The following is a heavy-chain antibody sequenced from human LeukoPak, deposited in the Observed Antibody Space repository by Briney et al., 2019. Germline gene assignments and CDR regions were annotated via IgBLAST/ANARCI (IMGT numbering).Heavy chain of an antibody. Sequence: GGSLRLSCAASGFIFSGYGMHWVRQAPGKGLEWVSFIRYDGSDKYYTDSVKGRFTVSRDNSKNTVYLQMNSLRTEDTAVYYCAKDGAXSQGDWGQGTLVTVSA. D-gene: IGHD3-16*01. CDR3: AKDGAXSQGD. J-gene: IGHJ4*02. CDR2: IRYDGSDK. V-gene: IGHV3-30*02. CDR1: GFIFSGYG.